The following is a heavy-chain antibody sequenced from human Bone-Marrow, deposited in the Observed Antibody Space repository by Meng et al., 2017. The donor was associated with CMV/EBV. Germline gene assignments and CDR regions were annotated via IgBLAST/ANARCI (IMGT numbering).Heavy chain of an antibody. CDR1: GFSLSTSGMC. D-gene: IGHD3-22*01. V-gene: IGHV2-70*20. Sequence: SGPTLVKPTQTLTLTCTFSGFSLSTSGMCVTWVRQPPGRALEWLAVIDWDDDKYYNTSLKTRLTISKDTSKNQVVLRMTNMDPVDTATYYCAQMGNDYEIDYWGQGTLVTVSS. J-gene: IGHJ4*02. CDR3: AQMGNDYEIDY. CDR2: IDWDDDK.